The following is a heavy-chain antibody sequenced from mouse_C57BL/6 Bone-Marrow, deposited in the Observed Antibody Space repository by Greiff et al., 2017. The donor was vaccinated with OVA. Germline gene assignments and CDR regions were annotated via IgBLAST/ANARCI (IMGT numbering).Heavy chain of an antibody. CDR1: GYTFTSYW. Sequence: VQLQQSGAELAKPGASVKLSCKASGYTFTSYWMHWVKQRPGQGLEWIGYINPSSGYTKYTQKFKDKATLTADKSSSTAYMQLSSLTYEESAVDYCARWGAQAWFAYWGQGTLVTVSA. CDR3: ARWGAQAWFAY. J-gene: IGHJ3*01. V-gene: IGHV1-7*01. D-gene: IGHD3-2*02. CDR2: INPSSGYT.